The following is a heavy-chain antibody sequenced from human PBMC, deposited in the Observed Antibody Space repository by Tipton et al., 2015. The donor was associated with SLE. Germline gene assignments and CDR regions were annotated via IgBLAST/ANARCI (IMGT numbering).Heavy chain of an antibody. J-gene: IGHJ6*03. D-gene: IGHD3-3*01. Sequence: GLVKPSETLSLTCTVSGGSISGYYWGWIRQPPGKGLEWIGSIYYSGTTNYSPSFEGRVTISFDMSKNQVSLKLNSVTAADTAVYYCARDLAIFGVVPFNYMDIWGKGTTVTVSS. V-gene: IGHV4-39*07. CDR2: IYYSGTT. CDR3: ARDLAIFGVVPFNYMDI. CDR1: GGSISGYY.